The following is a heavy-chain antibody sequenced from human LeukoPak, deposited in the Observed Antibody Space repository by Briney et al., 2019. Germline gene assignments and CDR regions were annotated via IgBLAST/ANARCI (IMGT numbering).Heavy chain of an antibody. D-gene: IGHD3-22*01. Sequence: GGSLRLSCAASGFTVSSNYISWVRQAPGKGLEWVSVIYSGGSTYYADSVKGRFTISRDNSKNTLYLQMNSLRAEDTAVYYCAREGYYYDSSGYSNWFDPWGQGTLVTVSS. CDR1: GFTVSSNY. CDR2: IYSGGST. CDR3: AREGYYYDSSGYSNWFDP. J-gene: IGHJ5*02. V-gene: IGHV3-53*01.